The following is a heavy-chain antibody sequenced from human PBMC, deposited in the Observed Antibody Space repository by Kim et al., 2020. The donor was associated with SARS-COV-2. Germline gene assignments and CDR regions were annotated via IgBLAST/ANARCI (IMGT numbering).Heavy chain of an antibody. CDR1: GGSISSYY. Sequence: SETLSLTCTVSGGSISSYYWSWIRQPPGKGLEWIGYIYYSGSTNYNPSLKSRVTISVDTSKNQFSLKLTSVTAADTAVYYVARVMPDFWRVLVFDPWGQG. V-gene: IGHV4-59*13. CDR3: ARVMPDFWRVLVFDP. CDR2: IYYSGST. D-gene: IGHD3-3*01. J-gene: IGHJ5*02.